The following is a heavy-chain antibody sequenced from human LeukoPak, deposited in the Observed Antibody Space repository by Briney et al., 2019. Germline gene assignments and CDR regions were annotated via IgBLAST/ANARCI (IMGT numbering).Heavy chain of an antibody. D-gene: IGHD6-13*01. Sequence: SVTLSLTCAVYGGSFSGYYWSWIRQPPGKGLKWIGEINHSGSTNYNPSLKSRVTISVDTSKNQFSLKLSSVTAADTAVYYCARDSSSWGYYYYYYYMDVWGKGTTVTVSS. CDR2: INHSGST. J-gene: IGHJ6*03. CDR1: GGSFSGYY. CDR3: ARDSSSWGYYYYYYYMDV. V-gene: IGHV4-34*01.